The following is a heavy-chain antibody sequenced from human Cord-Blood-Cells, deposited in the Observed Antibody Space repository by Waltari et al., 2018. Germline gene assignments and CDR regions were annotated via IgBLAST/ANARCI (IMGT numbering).Heavy chain of an antibody. J-gene: IGHJ2*01. V-gene: IGHV1-18*01. CDR3: ARNWGPCWYVDL. D-gene: IGHD7-27*01. CDR1: GYTFTSYG. Sequence: QVQLVRSGAEVKKTGASVKVSCKASGYTFTSYGISWVRKAPGQGLEWMGWGGAYNGNTNDAHKLQGRVTMTTDSSTSTAYMELRSLRSDDRAVYYWARNWGPCWYVDLWGRGTLVTVSS. CDR2: GGAYNGNT.